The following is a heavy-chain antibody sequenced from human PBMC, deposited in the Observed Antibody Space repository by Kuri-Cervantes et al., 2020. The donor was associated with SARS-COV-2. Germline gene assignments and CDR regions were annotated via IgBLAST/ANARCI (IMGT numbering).Heavy chain of an antibody. V-gene: IGHV4-59*11. CDR2: IYYSGST. Sequence: SETLSLTCTVSGGSISSHYWSWIRQPPGKGLEWIGYIYYSGSTNYNPSLKSRVTISVDTSKNQFSLKLSSVTAADTAVYYCARDIGGYSYGHYFDYWGHGTQVTGYS. CDR1: GGSISSHY. J-gene: IGHJ4*01. CDR3: ARDIGGYSYGHYFDY. D-gene: IGHD5-18*01.